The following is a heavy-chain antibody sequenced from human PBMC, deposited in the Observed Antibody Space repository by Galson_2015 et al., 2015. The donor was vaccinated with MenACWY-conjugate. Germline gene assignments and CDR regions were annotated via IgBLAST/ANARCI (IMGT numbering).Heavy chain of an antibody. D-gene: IGHD1-26*01. CDR3: ARLGGNYRTTSHFDY. CDR2: INSDGRST. V-gene: IGHV3-74*01. J-gene: IGHJ4*02. Sequence: HWVRQAPGKGLVWVSRINSDGRSTSYADSVKGRFTISRDNSKNTLYLQMNSLRAEDTAVYYCARLGGNYRTTSHFDYWGQGTLVTVSS.